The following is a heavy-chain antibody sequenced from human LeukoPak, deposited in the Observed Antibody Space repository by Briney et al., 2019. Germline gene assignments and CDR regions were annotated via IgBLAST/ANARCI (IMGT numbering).Heavy chain of an antibody. CDR1: GFTFSSYS. CDR3: ARDYGDYVFDY. CDR2: ISSSSGYI. J-gene: IGHJ4*02. Sequence: GGSLRLSCAASGFTFSSYSMNWVRQAPGKGPEWVSSISSSSGYIYYADSVKGRFTISRDNAKNSLYLQMNSLRAEDTAVYYCARDYGDYVFDYWGQGTLVTVSS. D-gene: IGHD4-17*01. V-gene: IGHV3-21*01.